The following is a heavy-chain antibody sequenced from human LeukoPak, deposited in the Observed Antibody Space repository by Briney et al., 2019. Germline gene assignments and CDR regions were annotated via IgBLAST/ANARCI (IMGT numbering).Heavy chain of an antibody. V-gene: IGHV3-11*01. J-gene: IGHJ3*02. D-gene: IGHD3-10*01. CDR2: ISSSGSTI. Sequence: GGSLRLSCAASGFTFSDYYMSWMRQAPGKGLEWVSYISSSGSTIYYADSVKGRFTISRDNAKNSLYLQMNSLRAEDTAVYYCAKEVYGSGSYLGYGAFDIWGQGTMVTVSS. CDR1: GFTFSDYY. CDR3: AKEVYGSGSYLGYGAFDI.